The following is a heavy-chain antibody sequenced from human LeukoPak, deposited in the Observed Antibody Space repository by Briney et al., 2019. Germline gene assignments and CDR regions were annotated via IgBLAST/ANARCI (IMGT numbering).Heavy chain of an antibody. V-gene: IGHV3-30*18. J-gene: IGHJ6*02. D-gene: IGHD3-10*01. Sequence: GGSLRLSCVASGFTFSNFGMHWVRQAPGKGLEWVAVISEDGNNKYYADSVKGRFTISRDNSKNTLYLQMNSLRAEDTAVYYCAKDNYHGSGSYPYGMDVWGQGTTVTVSS. CDR1: GFTFSNFG. CDR3: AKDNYHGSGSYPYGMDV. CDR2: ISEDGNNK.